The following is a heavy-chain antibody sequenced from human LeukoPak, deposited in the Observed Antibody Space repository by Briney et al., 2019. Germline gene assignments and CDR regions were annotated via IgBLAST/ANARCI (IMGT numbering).Heavy chain of an antibody. Sequence: ASVKVSCKASGYTFTSYGISWVRQAPGQGLERMGWISAYNGNTNYAQKLQGRVTMTTDTSTSTAYMELRSLRSDDTAVYYCARDLGPHFTYYYDSSGYSNWFDPWGQGTLVTVSS. CDR2: ISAYNGNT. V-gene: IGHV1-18*01. D-gene: IGHD3-22*01. CDR3: ARDLGPHFTYYYDSSGYSNWFDP. CDR1: GYTFTSYG. J-gene: IGHJ5*02.